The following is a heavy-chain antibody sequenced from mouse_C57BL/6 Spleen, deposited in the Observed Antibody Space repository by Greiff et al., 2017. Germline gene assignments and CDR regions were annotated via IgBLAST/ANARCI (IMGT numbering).Heavy chain of an antibody. J-gene: IGHJ2*01. CDR2: IDPANGNT. Sequence: VPLQQSVAELVRPGASVKLSCTASGFNIKNTYMHWVKQRPAQGLEWIGRIDPANGNTKYAPKFQGKATITADTSSNTADLQLNNLTSEDTAIYYWARGGLLRAYYCDYWGKGTTLTVSS. D-gene: IGHD1-1*01. CDR1: GFNIKNTY. V-gene: IGHV14-3*01. CDR3: ARGGLLRAYYCDY.